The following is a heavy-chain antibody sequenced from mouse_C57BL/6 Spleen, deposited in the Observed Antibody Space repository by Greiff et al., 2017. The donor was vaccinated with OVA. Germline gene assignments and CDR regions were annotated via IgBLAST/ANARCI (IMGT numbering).Heavy chain of an antibody. CDR1: GFTFSSYG. CDR2: ISSGGSYT. D-gene: IGHD3-2*02. CDR3: ARLLTSSGYPAWFAY. J-gene: IGHJ3*01. Sequence: EVMLVESGGDLVKPGGSLKLSCAASGFTFSSYGMSWVRQTPDKRLEWVATISSGGSYTYYPDSVKGRFTISRDNAKNTLYLQMSSLKSEDTAMYYCARLLTSSGYPAWFAYWGQGTLVTVSA. V-gene: IGHV5-6*01.